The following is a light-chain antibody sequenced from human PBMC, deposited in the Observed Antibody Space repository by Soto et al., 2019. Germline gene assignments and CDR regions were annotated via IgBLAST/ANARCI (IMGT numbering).Light chain of an antibody. Sequence: DIQMTQSPSTLSGSVGDRVTITCRASQTIRSWLAWYQQKPGKAPKLLIYKASTLKSGVPSRFSGRGSGTEFTLTISSLQPDDFATYYCQHYNSYSEAFGQGTKVELK. CDR3: QHYNSYSEA. V-gene: IGKV1-5*03. CDR1: QTIRSW. J-gene: IGKJ1*01. CDR2: KAS.